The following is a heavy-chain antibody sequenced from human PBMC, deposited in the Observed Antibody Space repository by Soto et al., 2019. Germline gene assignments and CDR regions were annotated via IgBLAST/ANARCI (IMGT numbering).Heavy chain of an antibody. CDR1: GYTFTSYG. V-gene: IGHV1-18*01. Sequence: ASVKVSCKASGYTFTSYGISWVRQAPGQGLEWMGWISAYNGNTNYAQKLQGRVTMTTDTSTSTAYMELRSLRSDDTAVYYCARFTQVAGSYYYYYMDVWGKGTTVTVSS. CDR3: ARFTQVAGSYYYYYMDV. J-gene: IGHJ6*03. D-gene: IGHD2-15*01. CDR2: ISAYNGNT.